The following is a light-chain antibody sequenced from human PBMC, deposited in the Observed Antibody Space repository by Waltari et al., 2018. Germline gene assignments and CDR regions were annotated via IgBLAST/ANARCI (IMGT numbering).Light chain of an antibody. CDR1: QGIITY. Sequence: DIQMTQSPSSLSASAGDRVTITCRASQGIITYLNWYQQKPGKAPKRLIYAASSVESGVPSRFSGSGSGTDFTLTISSLQPEDFATYYCLQYNSNPWTFGQGTKVEIK. V-gene: IGKV1-17*01. CDR2: AAS. CDR3: LQYNSNPWT. J-gene: IGKJ1*01.